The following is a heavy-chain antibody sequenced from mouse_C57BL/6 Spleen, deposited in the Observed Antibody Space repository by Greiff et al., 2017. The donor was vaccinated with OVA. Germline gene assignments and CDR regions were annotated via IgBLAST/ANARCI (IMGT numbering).Heavy chain of an antibody. Sequence: EVQLQQSGPELVKPGASVKISCKASGYTFTDYYMNWVKQSHGKSLEWIGDINPNNGGTSYNQKFKGKATLTVDKSSSTAYMELRSLTSEDSAGYYCARGKYDYGFDYWGQGTTLTVSS. D-gene: IGHD2-4*01. CDR2: INPNNGGT. V-gene: IGHV1-26*01. CDR3: ARGKYDYGFDY. J-gene: IGHJ2*01. CDR1: GYTFTDYY.